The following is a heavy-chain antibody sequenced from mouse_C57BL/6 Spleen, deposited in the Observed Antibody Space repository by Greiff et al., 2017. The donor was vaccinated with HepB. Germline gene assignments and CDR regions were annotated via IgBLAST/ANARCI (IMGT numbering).Heavy chain of an antibody. CDR2: IHPNSGST. J-gene: IGHJ3*01. V-gene: IGHV1-64*01. CDR3: ARGGLDDYVWFAY. D-gene: IGHD2-4*01. CDR1: GYTFTSYW. Sequence: QVQLQQPGAELVKPGASVKLSCKASGYTFTSYWMHWVKQRPGQGLEWIGMIHPNSGSTNYNEKFKSKATLTVDKSSSTAYMQLSSLTSEDSAVYYCARGGLDDYVWFAYWGQGTLVTVSA.